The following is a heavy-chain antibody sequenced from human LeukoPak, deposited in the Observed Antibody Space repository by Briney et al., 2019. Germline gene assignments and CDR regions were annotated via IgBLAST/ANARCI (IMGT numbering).Heavy chain of an antibody. J-gene: IGHJ4*02. V-gene: IGHV4-34*01. Sequence: KSSKTLSLTCTVSGGSISSYYWSWIRQPPGKGLEWIGEINHSGSTNYNPSLKSRVTISVDTSKNQFSLKLSSVTAADTAVYYCARGLGLGIFDYWGQGTLVTVSS. CDR2: INHSGST. CDR1: GGSISSYY. CDR3: ARGLGLGIFDY. D-gene: IGHD7-27*01.